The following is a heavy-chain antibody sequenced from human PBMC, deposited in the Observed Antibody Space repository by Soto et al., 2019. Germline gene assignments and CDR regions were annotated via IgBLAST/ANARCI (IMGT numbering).Heavy chain of an antibody. Sequence: QVQLVQSGAEVKKPGSSVKVSCKASGGTFSSYAISWVRQAPGQGLEWMGGIIPIFGTANYAQKFQGRVKITADKSTSTAYMVLSRLRSEDTALYYCARFQGSGYDYVWGCYRYHGMEVWGQGTTVTVSS. V-gene: IGHV1-69*06. CDR3: ARFQGSGYDYVWGCYRYHGMEV. D-gene: IGHD3-16*02. J-gene: IGHJ6*02. CDR2: IIPIFGTA. CDR1: GGTFSSYA.